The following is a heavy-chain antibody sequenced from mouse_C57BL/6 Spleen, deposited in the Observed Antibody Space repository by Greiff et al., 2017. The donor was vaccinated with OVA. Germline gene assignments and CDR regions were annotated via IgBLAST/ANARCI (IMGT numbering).Heavy chain of an antibody. CDR1: GYTFTSYW. V-gene: IGHV1-50*01. J-gene: IGHJ2*01. CDR3: AKTTVGGPYYFDY. Sequence: VQLQQSGAELVKPGASVKLSCKASGYTFTSYWMQWVNQRPGQGLEWIGEIDPSGGCTNYNQKFKGKAKLTVDTSSSTAYMQLSSLTSEDSAVYYCAKTTVGGPYYFDYWGQGTTLTVSS. CDR2: IDPSGGCT. D-gene: IGHD1-1*01.